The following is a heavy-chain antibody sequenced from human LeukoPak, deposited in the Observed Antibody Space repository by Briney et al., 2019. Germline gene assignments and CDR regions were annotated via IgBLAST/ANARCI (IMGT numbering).Heavy chain of an antibody. V-gene: IGHV1-2*02. CDR3: ARGPNHYYYMDF. D-gene: IGHD2-8*01. Sequence: ASVTVSCKASGYSFTGYYIHWVRQAPGQGLEWMGWINPDGGVTKSAQKFQGRVTMTRDKSTNTVYMELSGLTSDDTALYYCARGPNHYYYMDFWGTGTTVSVSS. J-gene: IGHJ6*03. CDR1: GYSFTGYY. CDR2: INPDGGVT.